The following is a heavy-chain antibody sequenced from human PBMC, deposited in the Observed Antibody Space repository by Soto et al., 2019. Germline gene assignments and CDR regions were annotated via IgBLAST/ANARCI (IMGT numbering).Heavy chain of an antibody. CDR1: GFTFSNAW. CDR3: TASSTVAFDYYYYGMDV. V-gene: IGHV3-15*07. CDR2: IKSKTDGGTT. D-gene: IGHD4-17*01. J-gene: IGHJ6*02. Sequence: GGSMRLSCAASGFTFSNAWMNLVRQAPGKGLEWVGRIKSKTDGGTTDYAAPVKGRFTISRDDSKNTLYLQMNSLKTEDTAVYYCTASSTVAFDYYYYGMDVWGQGTTVTVSS.